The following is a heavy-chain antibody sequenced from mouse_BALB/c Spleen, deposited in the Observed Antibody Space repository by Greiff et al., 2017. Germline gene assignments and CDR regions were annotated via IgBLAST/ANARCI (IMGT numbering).Heavy chain of an antibody. CDR2: ISSGGNYT. J-gene: IGHJ4*01. CDR1: KFTFSNYG. V-gene: IGHV5-6*02. CDR3: ARQPGRGAMDY. Sequence: DVKLVESGGDLVKPGGSLKLSCAASKFTFSNYGMSWVRQTPDKRLEWVATISSGGNYTSYPDSVKGRFTISRDNAKNTLYLQMSSLKSEDTAMYYCARQPGRGAMDYWGQGTSVTVSS.